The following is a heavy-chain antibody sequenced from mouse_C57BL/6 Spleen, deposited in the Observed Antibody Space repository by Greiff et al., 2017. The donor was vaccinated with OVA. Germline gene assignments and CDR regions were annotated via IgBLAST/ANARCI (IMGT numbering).Heavy chain of an antibody. CDR2: ISDGGSYT. CDR1: GFTFSSYA. CDR3: ARYGYDVNYYAMDY. V-gene: IGHV5-4*03. D-gene: IGHD2-2*01. Sequence: EVMLVESGGGLVKPGGSLKLSCAASGFTFSSYAMSWVRQTPEKRLEWVATISDGGSYTYYPDNVKGRFTISRDNAKNNLYLQMSHLKSEDTAMYYCARYGYDVNYYAMDYCGQGTSVTVSS. J-gene: IGHJ4*01.